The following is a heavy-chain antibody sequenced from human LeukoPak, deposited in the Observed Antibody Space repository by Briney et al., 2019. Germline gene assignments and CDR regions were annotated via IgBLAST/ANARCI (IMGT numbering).Heavy chain of an antibody. CDR2: ISSGSSYI. CDR3: ARAQWTAFDYYYYMHV. CDR1: GFTFSSYS. Sequence: LGGSLRLSCVASGFTFSSYSMNWVRQAPGKGLEWVSSISSGSSYIYYADSVKGRFTISRDNAKNSLYLQMNSLRAEDTAVYYCARAQWTAFDYYYYMHVWGKGTTVTVSS. V-gene: IGHV3-21*01. J-gene: IGHJ6*03. D-gene: IGHD3/OR15-3a*01.